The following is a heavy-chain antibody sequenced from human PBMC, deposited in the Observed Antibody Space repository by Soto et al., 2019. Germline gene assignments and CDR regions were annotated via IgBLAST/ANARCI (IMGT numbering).Heavy chain of an antibody. Sequence: GGSLRLSCAASGFTFSSYWMSWVRQAPGKGLEWVANIKQDGSEKYYVDSVKGRFTISRDNAKNSLYLQMNSPRAEDTAVYYCARGPVYGSGSYAFDIWGQGTMVTVSS. V-gene: IGHV3-7*03. CDR3: ARGPVYGSGSYAFDI. CDR2: IKQDGSEK. J-gene: IGHJ3*02. D-gene: IGHD3-10*01. CDR1: GFTFSSYW.